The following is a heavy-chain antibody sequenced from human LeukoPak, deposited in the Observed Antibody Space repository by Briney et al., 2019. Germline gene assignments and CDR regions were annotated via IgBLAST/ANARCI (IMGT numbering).Heavy chain of an antibody. V-gene: IGHV3-15*01. D-gene: IGHD6-19*01. CDR2: IKSKTDGGTT. CDR1: GFTFSNAC. CDR3: TTPQWSY. J-gene: IGHJ4*02. Sequence: KPGRSLRLSCAASGFTFSNACMSWVRQAPGKGLEWVGRIKSKTDGGTTDYAATVKGRFTISRDDSKNTLNLQMNSLETEDTAVYFRTTPQWSYWGQGTLVTVSS.